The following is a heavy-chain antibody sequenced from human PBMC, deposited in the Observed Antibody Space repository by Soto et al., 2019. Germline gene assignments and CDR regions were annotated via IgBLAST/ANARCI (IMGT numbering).Heavy chain of an antibody. Sequence: SETLSLTCTVSGGSISSGGYYWSWIRQHPGKGLEWIGYIYYSGSTYYNPSLKSRVTISVDTSKNQFSLKLSSVTAADTAVYYCARWVVVVTAARGWFDPWGQGTLVTVSS. CDR3: ARWVVVVTAARGWFDP. V-gene: IGHV4-31*03. CDR2: IYYSGST. J-gene: IGHJ5*02. CDR1: GGSISSGGYY. D-gene: IGHD2-2*01.